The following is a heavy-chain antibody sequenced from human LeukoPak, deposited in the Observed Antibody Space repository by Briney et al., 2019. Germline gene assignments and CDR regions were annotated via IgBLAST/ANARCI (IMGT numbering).Heavy chain of an antibody. D-gene: IGHD6-25*01. CDR3: ARGQRNPDY. J-gene: IGHJ4*02. Sequence: SETLSLTCAVSGYSISSGYYWGWIRQPPGKGLEGIGSIYHSGSTYYNPSLKSRVTISVDTSKNQFSLKLSSVTAADTAVYYCARGQRNPDYWGQGTLVTVSS. CDR1: GYSISSGYY. V-gene: IGHV4-38-2*01. CDR2: IYHSGST.